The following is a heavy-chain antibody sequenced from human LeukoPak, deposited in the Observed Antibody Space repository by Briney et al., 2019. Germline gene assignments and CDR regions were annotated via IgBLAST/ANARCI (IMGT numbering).Heavy chain of an antibody. CDR3: ARGGSCSSTSCYLSWFDP. V-gene: IGHV4-4*02. D-gene: IGHD2-2*01. Sequence: SETLSLTCAVSGGSISSSNWWSWVRQPPGKGLEWIGEIYHSGSTNYNPSLKSRVTISVDKSKNQFSLKLSSVTAADTAVYYCARGGSCSSTSCYLSWFDPWGQGTLVTVSS. CDR2: IYHSGST. CDR1: GGSISSSNW. J-gene: IGHJ5*02.